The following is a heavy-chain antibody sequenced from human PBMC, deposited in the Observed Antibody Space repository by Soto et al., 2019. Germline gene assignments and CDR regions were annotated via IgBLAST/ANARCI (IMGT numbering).Heavy chain of an antibody. CDR3: ASYDFWSGYPQN. Sequence: SETLSLTCTVSGGSISSYYWSWIRQPPGKGLEWIGYIYYSGSTNYNPPLKSRVTISVDTSKNQFSLKLSSVTAADTAVYYCASYDFWSGYPQNWGQGTLVTVSS. D-gene: IGHD3-3*01. V-gene: IGHV4-59*01. CDR1: GGSISSYY. CDR2: IYYSGST. J-gene: IGHJ4*02.